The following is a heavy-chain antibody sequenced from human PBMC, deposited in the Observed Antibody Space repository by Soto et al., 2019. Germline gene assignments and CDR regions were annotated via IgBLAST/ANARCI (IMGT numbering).Heavy chain of an antibody. CDR2: IYPGDSDT. CDR3: ARLKNPAVVDTAMAYYYGMDV. V-gene: IGHV5-51*01. Sequence: PGESLKISCKGSGYSFTSYWIGWVRQMPGKGLEWMGIIYPGDSDTRYSPSFQGQVTISADKSISTAYLQWSSLKASDTAMYYCARLKNPAVVDTAMAYYYGMDVWGQGTTVTVSS. J-gene: IGHJ6*02. D-gene: IGHD5-18*01. CDR1: GYSFTSYW.